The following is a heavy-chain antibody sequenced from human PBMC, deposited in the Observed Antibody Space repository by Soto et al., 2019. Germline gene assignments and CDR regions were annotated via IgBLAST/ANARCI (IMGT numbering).Heavy chain of an antibody. CDR2: ISSNGGST. CDR1: GFTFSSYA. Sequence: EVQLVESGGGLVQPGGSLRLSCAASGFTFSSYAMHWVRQAPGKGLEYVSAISSNGGSTYYANSVKGRFTISRDNSKNTLYLQMGSLRAEYMTVYYCARAPRNYFDYWGQGTLVTVSS. V-gene: IGHV3-64*01. J-gene: IGHJ4*02. CDR3: ARAPRNYFDY.